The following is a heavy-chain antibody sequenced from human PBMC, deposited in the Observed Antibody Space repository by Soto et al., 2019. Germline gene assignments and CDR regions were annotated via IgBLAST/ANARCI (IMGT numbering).Heavy chain of an antibody. CDR1: GFTFDNYW. V-gene: IGHV3-7*01. CDR2: IKQDGGQT. D-gene: IGHD5-12*01. Sequence: GGSLRLSCGASGFTFDNYWMTWVRQAPGKGLEWVAHIKQDGGQTYYVDSVKGRFTISRDNAKTSLYLQMNSLRAEDTSVYFCARGGNGYENWPPYYYYGMDVWGQGTTVTVSS. J-gene: IGHJ6*02. CDR3: ARGGNGYENWPPYYYYGMDV.